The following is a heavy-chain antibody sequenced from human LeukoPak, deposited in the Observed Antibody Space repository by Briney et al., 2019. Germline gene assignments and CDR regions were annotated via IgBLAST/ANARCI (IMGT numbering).Heavy chain of an antibody. D-gene: IGHD3-16*01. CDR3: ARDPQGGAFDM. J-gene: IGHJ3*02. Sequence: GGSLRLSCAASGFPFSNYYMTWVRQAPGEGLEWVANIRGDGSEKNYVDSVKGRFTISRDNAQNSLYLQMNSLSAEDTAIYYCARDPQGGAFDMWGQGTMVTVSP. CDR2: IRGDGSEK. CDR1: GFPFSNYY. V-gene: IGHV3-7*01.